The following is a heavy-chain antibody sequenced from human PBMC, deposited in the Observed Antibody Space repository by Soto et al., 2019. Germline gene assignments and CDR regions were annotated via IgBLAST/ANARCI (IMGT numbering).Heavy chain of an antibody. D-gene: IGHD6-19*01. CDR1: GFTLSAYA. Sequence: EVQLLESGGGLVQPGGSLRLSCAASGFTLSAYAMNWVRQAPGRGLEWVSGISGSGDSTYSADSVKGRFTVSRDNSKNTLYLQKNSLRAEDTAVFYCAKERSSGWSFDYWGQGTLVTVSS. CDR2: ISGSGDST. J-gene: IGHJ4*02. CDR3: AKERSSGWSFDY. V-gene: IGHV3-23*01.